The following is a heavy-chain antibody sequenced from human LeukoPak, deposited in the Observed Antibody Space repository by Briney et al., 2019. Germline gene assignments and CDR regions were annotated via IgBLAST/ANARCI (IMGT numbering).Heavy chain of an antibody. CDR2: INGNTGDT. CDR1: GYTLTGYY. V-gene: IGHV1-2*02. D-gene: IGHD2-21*01. Sequence: GASVKVTCKASGYTLTGYYMHWVRQAPGQGLEWMGWINGNTGDTRYAEKFQGRVTMTRDMSINTAYMELRSLTSDDSAVYYCARDGAVIGSYNWFDPWGQGTLVTVSS. CDR3: ARDGAVIGSYNWFDP. J-gene: IGHJ5*02.